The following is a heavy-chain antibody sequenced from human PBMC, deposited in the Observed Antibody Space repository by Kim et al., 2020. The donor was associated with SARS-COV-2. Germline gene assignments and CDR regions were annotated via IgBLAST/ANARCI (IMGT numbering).Heavy chain of an antibody. V-gene: IGHV3-74*01. J-gene: IGHJ6*02. Sequence: STSYADSVKGRFTISRDNAKNTLYLQMNSLRVEDTAVYYCARGNYYGMDVWGHGTTVTVSS. CDR2: ST. CDR3: ARGNYYGMDV.